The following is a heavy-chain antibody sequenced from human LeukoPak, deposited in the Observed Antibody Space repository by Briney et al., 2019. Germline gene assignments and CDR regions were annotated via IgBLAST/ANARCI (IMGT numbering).Heavy chain of an antibody. CDR2: IIPIFGTA. CDR1: GGTFSSYA. CDR3: ARGYGGYDPAGMDV. V-gene: IGHV1-69*13. D-gene: IGHD5-12*01. J-gene: IGHJ6*02. Sequence: ASVKVSCKASGGTFSSYAISWVRQAPGQGLEWMGGIIPIFGTANYAQKFQGRVTITADESTSTAYMELSSLRSEDTAVYYCARGYGGYDPAGMDVWGQGTTVTVSS.